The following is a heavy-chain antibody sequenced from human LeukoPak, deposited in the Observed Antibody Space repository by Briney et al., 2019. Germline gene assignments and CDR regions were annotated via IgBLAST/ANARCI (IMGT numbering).Heavy chain of an antibody. CDR3: ARGRGYSKYYFDY. CDR2: INHSGST. CDR1: GGSFSGYY. J-gene: IGHJ4*02. Sequence: TLSLTCAVYGGSFSGYYWSWIRQPPGKGLEWIGEINHSGSTNYNPSLKSRVTISVDTSKNQFSLKLSSVTAADTAVYYCARGRGYSKYYFDYWGQGTLVTVSS. D-gene: IGHD6-13*01. V-gene: IGHV4-34*01.